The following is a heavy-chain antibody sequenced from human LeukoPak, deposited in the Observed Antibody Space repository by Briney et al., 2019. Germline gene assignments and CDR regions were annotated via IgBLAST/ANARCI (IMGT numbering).Heavy chain of an antibody. J-gene: IGHJ3*02. CDR1: GFTFSNAW. Sequence: GGSLRLSCAASGFTFSNAWMSWVRQAPGKGLEWVGRIKSKTDGGTTDYAAPVKGRFTISRDDSENTLYLQMNSLKTEDTAVYYCTTVVPAANDAFDIWGQGTMVTVSS. V-gene: IGHV3-15*01. CDR2: IKSKTDGGTT. CDR3: TTVVPAANDAFDI. D-gene: IGHD2-2*01.